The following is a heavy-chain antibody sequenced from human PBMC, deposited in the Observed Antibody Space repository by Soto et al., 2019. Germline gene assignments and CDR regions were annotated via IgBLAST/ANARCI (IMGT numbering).Heavy chain of an antibody. CDR2: ISSSSSTI. CDR1: GFTFSSYS. CDR3: ARGQEGYSSSWPTDY. D-gene: IGHD6-13*01. V-gene: IGHV3-48*01. J-gene: IGHJ4*02. Sequence: GGSLRLSCAASGFTFSSYSMNWVRQAPGKGLEWVSYISSSSSTIYYADSVKGRFTISRDNAKNSLYLQMNSLRAEDTAVYYCARGQEGYSSSWPTDYWGQGTLVTVSS.